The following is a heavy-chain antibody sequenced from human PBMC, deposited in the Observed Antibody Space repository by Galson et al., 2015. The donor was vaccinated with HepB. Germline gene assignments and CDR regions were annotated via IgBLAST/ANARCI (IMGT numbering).Heavy chain of an antibody. CDR2: ISSSSYI. CDR1: GFTFSSYA. V-gene: IGHV3-21*01. CDR3: ARDRGDYYYGMDV. J-gene: IGHJ6*02. Sequence: LRLSCAASGFTFSSYAMSWVRQAPGKGLEWVSSISSSSYIYYADSVKGRFTISRDNAKNSLYLQMNSLRAEDTAVYYCARDRGDYYYGMDVWGQGTTVTVSS.